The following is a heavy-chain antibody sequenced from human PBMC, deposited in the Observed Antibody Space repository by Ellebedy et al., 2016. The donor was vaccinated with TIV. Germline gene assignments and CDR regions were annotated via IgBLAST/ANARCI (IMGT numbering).Heavy chain of an antibody. Sequence: SETLSLXXTVSGGSISSSGYYWGWIRQPPGKGLEWIGSIYDSGRSNYNPSLKSRVTISVDKSKNQFSLKLTSVTAADTAIYYCARHGDFCADHWGQGTLVTVSS. CDR2: IYDSGRS. J-gene: IGHJ4*02. CDR3: ARHGDFCADH. V-gene: IGHV4-39*07. CDR1: GGSISSSGYY. D-gene: IGHD4-17*01.